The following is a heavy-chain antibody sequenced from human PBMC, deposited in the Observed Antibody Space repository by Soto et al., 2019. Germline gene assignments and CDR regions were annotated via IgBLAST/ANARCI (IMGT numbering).Heavy chain of an antibody. Sequence: GGSQRLSGAPSESNLSNVGMSWVRQAPGKGLEYVSAISSNGGSTYYADSVKGRFTISRDNSKNTLYLQMSSLRAEDTAVYYCVKGPAPVLRFLEWLYGMDVWGQGTTVTV. CDR1: ESNLSNVG. CDR2: ISSNGGST. D-gene: IGHD3-3*01. J-gene: IGHJ6*02. CDR3: VKGPAPVLRFLEWLYGMDV. V-gene: IGHV3-64D*06.